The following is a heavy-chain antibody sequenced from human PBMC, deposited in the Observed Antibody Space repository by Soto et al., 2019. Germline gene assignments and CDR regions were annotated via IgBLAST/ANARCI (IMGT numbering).Heavy chain of an antibody. CDR3: AREGSYSAYNFAHGIQLWSFDF. CDR1: GGSINTFY. CDR2: IFSSGST. Sequence: SETLSLTCTVSGGSINTFYWSWVRQPAGKGLEWIGRIFSSGSTSFNPSLESRVAMSVDTSRNHFSLNLSSVTAADMAVYYCAREGSYSAYNFAHGIQLWSFDFWGQGALVTVSS. J-gene: IGHJ4*02. D-gene: IGHD5-12*01. V-gene: IGHV4-4*07.